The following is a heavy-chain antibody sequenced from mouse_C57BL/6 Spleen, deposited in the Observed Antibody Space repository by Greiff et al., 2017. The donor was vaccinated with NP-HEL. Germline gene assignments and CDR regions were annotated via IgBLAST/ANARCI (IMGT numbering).Heavy chain of an antibody. Sequence: EVKLMESGGGLVKPGGSLKLSCAASGFTFSDYGMHWVRQAPEKGLEWVAYISSGSSTIYYADTVKGRFTISRGNAKNTLFLQMTSLRSEDTAMYYCARWGNYLDYWGQGTTLTVSS. J-gene: IGHJ2*01. CDR1: GFTFSDYG. CDR3: ARWGNYLDY. V-gene: IGHV5-17*01. CDR2: ISSGSSTI.